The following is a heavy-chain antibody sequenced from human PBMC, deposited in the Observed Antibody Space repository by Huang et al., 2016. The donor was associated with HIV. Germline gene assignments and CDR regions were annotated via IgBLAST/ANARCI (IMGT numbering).Heavy chain of an antibody. CDR1: GYGFSSYW. CDR2: IYPRDSET. V-gene: IGHV5-51*01. CDR3: ARQVDGFRSHFDF. Sequence: EVLLVQSGAELKEPGESLKISCKASGYGFSSYWIGWVRQKPGMGLEWIGIIYPRDSETKDSPSFDGQVTISADKSTRTAYLQWESLKAPDTAIYFCARQVDGFRSHFDFWGQGTLVSVSS. J-gene: IGHJ4*02. D-gene: IGHD5-18*01.